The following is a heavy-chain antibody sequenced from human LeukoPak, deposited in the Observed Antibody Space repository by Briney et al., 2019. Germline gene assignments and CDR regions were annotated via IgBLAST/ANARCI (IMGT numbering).Heavy chain of an antibody. CDR1: GFTFSSYA. D-gene: IGHD3-3*01. CDR3: AKGATIESGYLLYYFDY. J-gene: IGHJ4*02. CDR2: ISGSGGST. Sequence: GGSLRLSCAASGFTFSSYAMSWVRQAPGKGLEWVSAISGSGGSTYYADSVKGRFTISRDNSKNTLYLQMRSLRAEDTAVYYCAKGATIESGYLLYYFDYWGQGTLVTVSS. V-gene: IGHV3-23*01.